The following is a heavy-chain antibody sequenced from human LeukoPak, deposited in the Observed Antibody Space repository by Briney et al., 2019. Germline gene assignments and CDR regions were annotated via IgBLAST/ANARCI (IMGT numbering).Heavy chain of an antibody. J-gene: IGHJ4*02. CDR1: GFTFSSYR. Sequence: PGGSLRFSCAASGFTFSSYRMNWVRQAPGKGLEWDSYISSSSSTRYYADSVKGRFTISRDNAKNSLYLQMNSLRDEDTAVYYCARVDDSGSYSGIDYWGQGTLVTVSS. D-gene: IGHD1-26*01. CDR2: ISSSSSTR. V-gene: IGHV3-48*02. CDR3: ARVDDSGSYSGIDY.